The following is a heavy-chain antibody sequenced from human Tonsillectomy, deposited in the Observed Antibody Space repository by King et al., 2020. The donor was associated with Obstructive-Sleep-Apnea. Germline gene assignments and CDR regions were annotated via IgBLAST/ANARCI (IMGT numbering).Heavy chain of an antibody. V-gene: IGHV3-15*01. J-gene: IGHJ4*02. Sequence: QLVESGGVLVKPGGSLRLSCAASGFTFSNAWMSWVRQAPGKGLEWVGRIKSKTDGGTTDYAAPVKGRFTISRDDSKNTLYLQMNSLKTEDTAVYYCTTDSHYDILTGYLVVDYWGQGTLVTVSS. D-gene: IGHD3-9*01. CDR3: TTDSHYDILTGYLVVDY. CDR2: IKSKTDGGTT. CDR1: GFTFSNAW.